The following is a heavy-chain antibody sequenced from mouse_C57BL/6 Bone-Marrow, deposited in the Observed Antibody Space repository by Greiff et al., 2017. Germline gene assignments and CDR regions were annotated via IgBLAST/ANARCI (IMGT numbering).Heavy chain of an antibody. Sequence: VKLMESGPGLVQPSQSLSITCTVSGFSLTSYGVHWVRQSPGKGLEWLGVIWSGGSTDYNAAFISRLSISKDNSKSQVFFKMNSLQADDTAIYYCARNRDYGSSYVAYWGQGTLVTVSA. V-gene: IGHV2-2*01. CDR3: ARNRDYGSSYVAY. CDR1: GFSLTSYG. D-gene: IGHD1-1*01. CDR2: IWSGGST. J-gene: IGHJ3*01.